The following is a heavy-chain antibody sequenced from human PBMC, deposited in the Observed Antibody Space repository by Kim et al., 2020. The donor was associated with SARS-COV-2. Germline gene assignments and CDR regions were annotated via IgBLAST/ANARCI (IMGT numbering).Heavy chain of an antibody. J-gene: IGHJ6*02. V-gene: IGHV3-23*01. D-gene: IGHD3-3*01. Sequence: DSVKGRFTITRENSKNTLHQQMNSLRAEDTAVYYCAKGHGVVIGYGMDVRGQGTTCTVSS. CDR3: AKGHGVVIGYGMDV.